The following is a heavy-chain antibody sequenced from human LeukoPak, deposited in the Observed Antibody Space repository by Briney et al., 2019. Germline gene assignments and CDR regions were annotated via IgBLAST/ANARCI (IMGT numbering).Heavy chain of an antibody. V-gene: IGHV4-59*01. Sequence: SETLSLTCTVSGGSISSYYWSWIRQPPGKGLEWIGYIYYSGSTNYNPSLKSRVTISVDTSKNQFSLKLSSVTAADTAMYYCARDQRYNYFDYWGQGILVTVSS. CDR1: GGSISSYY. D-gene: IGHD3-9*01. J-gene: IGHJ4*02. CDR3: ARDQRYNYFDY. CDR2: IYYSGST.